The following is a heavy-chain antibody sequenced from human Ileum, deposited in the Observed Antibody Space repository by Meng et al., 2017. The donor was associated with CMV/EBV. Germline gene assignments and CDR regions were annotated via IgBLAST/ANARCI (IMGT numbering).Heavy chain of an antibody. CDR3: ARAAARGVPVDL. CDR2: IHPTGTT. J-gene: IGHJ5*02. D-gene: IGHD3-10*01. CDR1: GVSLTSYY. V-gene: IGHV4-4*07. Sequence: PTRPPPSTGAVTGVSLTSYYWTWIRQPAGKGLEWIGRIHPTGTTDDNPSLRSRVSMSLDKSKNQFSLKLTSVTAADTAVYYCARAAARGVPVDLWGQGTLVTVSS.